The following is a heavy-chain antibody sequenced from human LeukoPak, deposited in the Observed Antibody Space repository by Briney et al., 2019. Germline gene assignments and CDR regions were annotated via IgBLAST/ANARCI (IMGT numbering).Heavy chain of an antibody. CDR3: ARGGGAGSYTPRYYYYYMDV. CDR1: GGSISSYY. CDR2: IYDSGST. V-gene: IGHV4-59*01. D-gene: IGHD2-15*01. Sequence: SETLSLTCTVSGGSISSYYWSWIRQPPGKGLEWIGYIYDSGSTNYNPSLKSRVTISVDTSKNQFSLKLSSVTAADTAVYYCARGGGAGSYTPRYYYYYMDVWGKGTTVTVSS. J-gene: IGHJ6*03.